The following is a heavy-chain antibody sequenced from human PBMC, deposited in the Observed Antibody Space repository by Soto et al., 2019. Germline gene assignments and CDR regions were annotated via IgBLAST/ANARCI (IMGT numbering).Heavy chain of an antibody. Sequence: SETLSLTCTVSGGSISSGGYYWSWIRQHPGKGLEWIGYIYYSGSTYYNPSLKSRVTISVDTSKNQFSLKLSSVTAADTAVYYCARDLGSGSYGPYYFDYWGQGTLVTVSS. CDR1: GGSISSGGYY. CDR3: ARDLGSGSYGPYYFDY. V-gene: IGHV4-31*03. D-gene: IGHD3-10*01. J-gene: IGHJ4*02. CDR2: IYYSGST.